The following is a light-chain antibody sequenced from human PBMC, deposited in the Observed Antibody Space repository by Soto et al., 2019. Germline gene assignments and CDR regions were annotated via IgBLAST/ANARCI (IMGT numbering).Light chain of an antibody. CDR1: SSDVGSYNL. J-gene: IGLJ2*01. Sequence: QPVLTQPASVSGSPGQSITISCTGTSSDVGSYNLVSWYQQHPGKAPKLMIYEVSKRPSGVSNRFSGSKSGNTASLTISGLQAEVEADYYCCSYAGSSTVVFGGGTKVTVL. CDR3: CSYAGSSTVV. V-gene: IGLV2-23*02. CDR2: EVS.